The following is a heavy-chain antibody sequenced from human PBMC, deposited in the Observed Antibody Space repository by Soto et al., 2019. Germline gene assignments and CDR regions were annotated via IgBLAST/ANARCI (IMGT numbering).Heavy chain of an antibody. CDR2: IYYSGST. CDR3: ARLREVAGGYYYYYYGMDV. V-gene: IGHV4-59*01. J-gene: IGHJ6*02. CDR1: GGSMSSYY. D-gene: IGHD6-19*01. Sequence: YHTCTVSGGSMSSYYWSWIRQPPGKGLEWIGYIYYSGSTNYNPSLKSRVTISVDTSKNQFSLKLSSVTAADTAVYYCARLREVAGGYYYYYYGMDVWGQGTTVTVSS.